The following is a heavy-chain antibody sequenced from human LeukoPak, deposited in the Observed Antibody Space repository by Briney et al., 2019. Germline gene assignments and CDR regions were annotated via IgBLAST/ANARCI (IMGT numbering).Heavy chain of an antibody. Sequence: GSSVTVSCKAAGCTLSCYAISWVRQAPGQGLEWMGGIIPIFGTANYAQQFQRRVTITTDESTSTAYLELSSVRSEDTAVYYCAREKGDCSSTSCYYDGQDGYYMDVWGKGTTVTVSS. CDR2: IIPIFGTA. CDR3: AREKGDCSSTSCYYDGQDGYYMDV. D-gene: IGHD2-2*01. V-gene: IGHV1-69*05. J-gene: IGHJ6*03. CDR1: GCTLSCYA.